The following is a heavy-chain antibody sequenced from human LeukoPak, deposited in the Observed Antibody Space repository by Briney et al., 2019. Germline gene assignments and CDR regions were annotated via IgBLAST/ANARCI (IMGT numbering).Heavy chain of an antibody. J-gene: IGHJ4*02. Sequence: GGSLRLSCAASGFTFSSYAMSWVRQAPGKGLEWVSYISSGSSTIYYADSVKGRFTISRDNAKNSLYLQMNSLRAEDTAVYYCARTGDLDYWGQGTLVTVSS. CDR1: GFTFSSYA. CDR3: ARTGDLDY. V-gene: IGHV3-48*01. D-gene: IGHD4-17*01. CDR2: ISSGSSTI.